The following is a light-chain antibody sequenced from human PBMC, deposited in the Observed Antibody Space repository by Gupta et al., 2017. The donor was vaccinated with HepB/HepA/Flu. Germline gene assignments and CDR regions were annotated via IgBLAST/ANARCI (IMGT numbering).Light chain of an antibody. V-gene: IGKV1-39*01. J-gene: IGKJ4*01. CDR2: AAP. CDR1: QSISSY. Sequence: DIQMTQSPSSLSAYVGDRVTITCRASQSISSYLNWYQQKPGKAPKVLIYAAPSLQSGVPSRFNGSGSGTDFTLTIGRLQPEDFATYYCQQSDSTPLTFGGGTKVEIK. CDR3: QQSDSTPLT.